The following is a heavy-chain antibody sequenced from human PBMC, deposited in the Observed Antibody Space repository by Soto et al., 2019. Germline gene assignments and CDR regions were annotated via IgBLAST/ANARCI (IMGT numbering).Heavy chain of an antibody. V-gene: IGHV1-46*01. Sequence: ASVKVSCKASGYTFTSYGITWVRQAPGQGLEWMGIINPSGGSTSYAQKFQGRVTMTRDTSTSTVYMELSSLRSEDTAVYYCARDVWPQNWFDPWGQGTLVTVSS. CDR1: GYTFTSYG. CDR2: INPSGGST. CDR3: ARDVWPQNWFDP. D-gene: IGHD2-8*01. J-gene: IGHJ5*02.